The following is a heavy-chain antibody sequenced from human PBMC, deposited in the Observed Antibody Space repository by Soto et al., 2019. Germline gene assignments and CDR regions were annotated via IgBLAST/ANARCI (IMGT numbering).Heavy chain of an antibody. D-gene: IGHD3-9*01. CDR2: INHSGST. V-gene: IGHV4-34*01. CDR1: GGSFSGYY. Sequence: PSETLSLTCAVYGGSFSGYYWSWIRQPPGKGLECIGEINHSGSTNYNPSLKSRVTISVDTSKNQFSLKLSSVTAADTAVYYCARGPLRYFDWLPYYYGMDVWGQGTTVTVSS. J-gene: IGHJ6*02. CDR3: ARGPLRYFDWLPYYYGMDV.